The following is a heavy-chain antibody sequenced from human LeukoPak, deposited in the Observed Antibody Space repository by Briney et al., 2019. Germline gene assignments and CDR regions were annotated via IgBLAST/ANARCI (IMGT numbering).Heavy chain of an antibody. CDR3: ATHHSNGWFNFDY. V-gene: IGHV3-23*01. CDR1: VFTFNNYA. Sequence: PGGSLRLSCAAPVFTFNNYAMTWVRQAPGKGLEWVSRISDGGGSTHYADSVKGRFTISRDNSKNTLYLQMNSLRAEDTAVYYCATHHSNGWFNFDYWGQGTLVTVSS. D-gene: IGHD6-19*01. CDR2: ISDGGGST. J-gene: IGHJ4*02.